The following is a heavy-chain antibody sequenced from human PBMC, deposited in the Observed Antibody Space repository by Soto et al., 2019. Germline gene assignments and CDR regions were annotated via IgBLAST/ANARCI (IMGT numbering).Heavy chain of an antibody. V-gene: IGHV3-74*01. J-gene: IGHJ3*02. D-gene: IGHD2-2*01. CDR1: GFTFSNYW. Sequence: GGSLRLSCAASGFTFSNYWIHWVRQAPGKGLVWVSRINSDGTSTSYADSVEGRFTISRDNAKNTLYLQMNSLRAEDTAVYYCAKDHPWDIVLVPAALDAFDIWGQGTMVTVSS. CDR2: INSDGTST. CDR3: AKDHPWDIVLVPAALDAFDI.